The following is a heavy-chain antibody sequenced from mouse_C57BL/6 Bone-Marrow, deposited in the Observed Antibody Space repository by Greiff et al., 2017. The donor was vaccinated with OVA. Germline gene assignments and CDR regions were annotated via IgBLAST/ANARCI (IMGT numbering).Heavy chain of an antibody. D-gene: IGHD2-3*01. J-gene: IGHJ2*01. Sequence: VQLQQSGAELVRPGASVTLSCKASGYTFTDYEMHWVKQTPVHGLEWIGAIDPETGGTAYNQKFKGKAILTADKSSSTAYMELRSLTSEDSAVDYCTRYCDGYPHYFDYWGQGTTLTVSS. CDR1: GYTFTDYE. V-gene: IGHV1-15*01. CDR2: IDPETGGT. CDR3: TRYCDGYPHYFDY.